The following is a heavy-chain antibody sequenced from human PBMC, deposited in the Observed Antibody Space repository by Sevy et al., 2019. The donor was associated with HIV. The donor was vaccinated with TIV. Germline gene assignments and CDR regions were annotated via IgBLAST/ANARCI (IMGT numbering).Heavy chain of an antibody. CDR1: GFIFSGSA. J-gene: IGHJ4*02. D-gene: IGHD6-13*01. Sequence: GGSLRLSCAASGFIFSGSAMHWVRQASGKGLEWVGRIRSKGNNYATTYAASVKGRFTITREDSKNTTYLQRNSLKAEDTAVYYCTRRRAFGTGGTGFEFDYWGQGTLVTVSS. V-gene: IGHV3-73*01. CDR2: IRSKGNNYAT. CDR3: TRRRAFGTGGTGFEFDY.